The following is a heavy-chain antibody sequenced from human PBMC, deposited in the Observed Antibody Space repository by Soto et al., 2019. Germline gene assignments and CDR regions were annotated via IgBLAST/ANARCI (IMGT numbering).Heavy chain of an antibody. CDR2: IVPLFGTT. D-gene: IGHD6-6*01. V-gene: IGHV1-69*01. Sequence: QVQLVQSGAEVKKPGSSVKVSCKASGGTFSSYTFSWVRQAPGQGLEWMGGIVPLFGTTNDAKIFQGRVTISADESTSTVYMELSSLRSEVSAMYYCARDGDVTSPRPRGGFDIWGQGTVITVSS. CDR1: GGTFSSYT. J-gene: IGHJ3*02. CDR3: ARDGDVTSPRPRGGFDI.